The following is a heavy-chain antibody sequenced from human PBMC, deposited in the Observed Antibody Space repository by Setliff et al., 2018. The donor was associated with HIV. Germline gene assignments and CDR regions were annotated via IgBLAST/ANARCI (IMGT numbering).Heavy chain of an antibody. CDR3: ARDSFGGEFTYYYYGMDV. V-gene: IGHV1-18*01. CDR1: GYTFTKYG. CDR2: INTHNGNT. D-gene: IGHD3-10*01. J-gene: IGHJ6*02. Sequence: ASVKVSCKASGYTFTKYGISWVRQAPGQGLEWMGWINTHNGNTNYAQKFQGRVTITRDTSASTAYMELSSLRSEDTAVYHCARDSFGGEFTYYYYGMDVWGQGTTVTVSS.